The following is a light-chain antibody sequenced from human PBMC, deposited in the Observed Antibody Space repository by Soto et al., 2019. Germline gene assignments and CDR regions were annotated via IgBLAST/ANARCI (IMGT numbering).Light chain of an antibody. CDR2: KAS. V-gene: IGKV1-5*03. Sequence: DIQMTQSPSTLSASVGDRVTITCRASQSISSWLAWYQQKPGKAPKLLMFKASSLESGVPSRFSGSGSGTEVTLTNSSLQPDDFATYYCQQYNSWWTFGQGTKVEIK. CDR1: QSISSW. CDR3: QQYNSWWT. J-gene: IGKJ1*01.